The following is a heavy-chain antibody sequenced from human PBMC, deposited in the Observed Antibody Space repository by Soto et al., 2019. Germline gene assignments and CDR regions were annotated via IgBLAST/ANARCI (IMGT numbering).Heavy chain of an antibody. Sequence: SETLSLTCSVSGGSITSASAYWGWIRQPPGKGLEWIGTIYYDGSTYYNPSLKSRITISVDTSKNQFSLNLISVTAADTAVYYCARDIAIAWFFAWRQGTLVTVSS. CDR3: ARDIAIAWFFA. V-gene: IGHV4-39*02. CDR1: GGSITSASAY. D-gene: IGHD2-15*01. CDR2: IYYDGST. J-gene: IGHJ5*02.